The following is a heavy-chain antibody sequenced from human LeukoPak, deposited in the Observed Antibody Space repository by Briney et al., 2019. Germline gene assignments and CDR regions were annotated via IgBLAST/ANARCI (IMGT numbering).Heavy chain of an antibody. CDR1: GFTFTSYW. Sequence: PGGSLRLSCAASGFTFTSYWLSWVRQAPGKGPAWVAYINQDLSETYYVDSVRGRFIIARDNAKKSVYVQMNGLRAEDTAVYYCARDPSRGYNYGYGVYWGQGTLVTVS. CDR2: INQDLSET. D-gene: IGHD5-18*01. V-gene: IGHV3-7*01. CDR3: ARDPSRGYNYGYGVY. J-gene: IGHJ4*02.